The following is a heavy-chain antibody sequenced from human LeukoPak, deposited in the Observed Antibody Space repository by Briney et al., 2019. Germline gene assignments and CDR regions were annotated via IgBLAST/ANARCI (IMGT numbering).Heavy chain of an antibody. Sequence: ASVKVSCKASGYTFTGYYMHWVRQAPGQGLEWMGWINPNSGGTNYAQKFQGRVTMTRDTSISTAYMELSRLRSDDTAVYYCARMKRPTDSGSYTDAFDIWGQGTMVTVSS. J-gene: IGHJ3*02. CDR2: INPNSGGT. D-gene: IGHD1-26*01. CDR1: GYTFTGYY. CDR3: ARMKRPTDSGSYTDAFDI. V-gene: IGHV1-2*02.